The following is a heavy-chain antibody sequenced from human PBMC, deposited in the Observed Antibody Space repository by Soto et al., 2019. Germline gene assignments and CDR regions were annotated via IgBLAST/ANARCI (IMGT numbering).Heavy chain of an antibody. Sequence: QVQLVQSGAEVRKPGSSVTVSCKASGGTFSNYAISWVRQAPGPGLEWMGGIIPIVGTGSYAQKFQGRVTITADEPTTTADMELSSLRFADTAVYYCARVVILVPTASTHYYYHMDVWGPGTTVTVSS. CDR2: IIPIVGTG. CDR1: GGTFSNYA. J-gene: IGHJ6*02. D-gene: IGHD2-2*01. CDR3: ARVVILVPTASTHYYYHMDV. V-gene: IGHV1-69*01.